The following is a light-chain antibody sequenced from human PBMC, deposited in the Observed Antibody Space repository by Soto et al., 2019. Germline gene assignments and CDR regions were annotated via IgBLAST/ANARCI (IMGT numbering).Light chain of an antibody. CDR2: AAS. J-gene: IGKJ4*01. CDR3: QQLNSYPLT. Sequence: DIQLTQSPSFLSASVRDRVTITCRASQGIKNYLAWYQQKPGIAPKLLIYAASTFQSGVPSRFSGSGSGTEFSLTLSSLQPEDFATYYCQQLNSYPLTFGGGTKVEIK. V-gene: IGKV1-9*01. CDR1: QGIKNY.